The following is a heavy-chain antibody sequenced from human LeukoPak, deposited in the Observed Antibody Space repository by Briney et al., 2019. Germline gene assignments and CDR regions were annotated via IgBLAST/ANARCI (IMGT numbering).Heavy chain of an antibody. V-gene: IGHV4-39*07. J-gene: IGHJ3*02. Sequence: SETLSLTCTVSGASINSSGYYWGWIRQPPGKGLEWIGSHYYSGSTYYNPSLKSRVTISVDTSKNQFSLKLSSVTAADTAVYYCATLGAGRGAFDIWGQGTMVTVSS. CDR3: ATLGAGRGAFDI. CDR2: HYYSGST. CDR1: GASINSSGYY. D-gene: IGHD3-10*01.